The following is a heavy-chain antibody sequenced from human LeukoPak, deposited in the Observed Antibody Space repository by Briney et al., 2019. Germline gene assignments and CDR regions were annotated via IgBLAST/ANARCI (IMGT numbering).Heavy chain of an antibody. J-gene: IGHJ6*02. CDR3: ARACNFLTGMYV. D-gene: IGHD2/OR15-2a*01. Sequence: HPGGSLRLSCAASGFTSCNSWMHWVRQASGKGPVWVSRINSDGSSINYADSVEGRFTISRDNTKNTLYLEISSLRAEDTAVYYCARACNFLTGMYVWG. V-gene: IGHV3-74*01. CDR1: GFTSCNSW. CDR2: INSDGSSI.